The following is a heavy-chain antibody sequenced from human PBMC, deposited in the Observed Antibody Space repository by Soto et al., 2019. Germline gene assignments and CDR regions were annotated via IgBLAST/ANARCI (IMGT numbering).Heavy chain of an antibody. CDR2: ISSSGSTV. CDR1: GFTFSTYE. J-gene: IGHJ5*02. CDR3: ARRISTADKFDP. Sequence: PGGSLRLSCAASGFTFSTYEMTWVRQAPGKGLEWVSHISSSGSTVYYADSVKGRFTISRDNAKNSLYLQMNSLRAEDTAVYYCARRISTADKFDPWGQGTLFTVSS. V-gene: IGHV3-48*03. D-gene: IGHD6-13*01.